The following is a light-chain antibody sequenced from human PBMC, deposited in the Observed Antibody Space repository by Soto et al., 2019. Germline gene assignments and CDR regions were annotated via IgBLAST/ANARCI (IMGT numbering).Light chain of an antibody. CDR2: AAS. J-gene: IGKJ5*01. CDR1: QTIDSY. Sequence: DMQLTQSPPSLSATVGDRVTITCRASQTIDSYLNWFQQKPGMAPKLLIYAASKLQSGVPSRFRGSGSGTDFTLTTDTLQPDDFASYYCQQTRSGITFGQGTRLEIK. V-gene: IGKV1-39*01. CDR3: QQTRSGIT.